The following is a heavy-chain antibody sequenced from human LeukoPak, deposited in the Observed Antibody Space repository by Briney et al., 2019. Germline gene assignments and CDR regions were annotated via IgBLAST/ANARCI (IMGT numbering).Heavy chain of an antibody. CDR2: ISGSGGST. D-gene: IGHD1-7*01. Sequence: PGGSLRLSCAASGFTFSSYAMSWVRQAPGKGLEWVSAISGSGGSTYYADSVKGRFTISRDNSKNTLYLQMNSLRAEDTAVYYCAKDKTGTTEAKYFQHWGQGTLVTVSS. CDR3: AKDKTGTTEAKYFQH. J-gene: IGHJ1*01. V-gene: IGHV3-23*01. CDR1: GFTFSSYA.